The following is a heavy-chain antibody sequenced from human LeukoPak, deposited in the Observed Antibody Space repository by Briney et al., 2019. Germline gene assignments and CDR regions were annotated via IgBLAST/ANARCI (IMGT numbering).Heavy chain of an antibody. Sequence: SETLSLTCTVSGGSISSYYWSWIRQPAGKGLEWIGHIYNSGSTNYNPSLKARVTMSVATSKNQFSLHLSSVTAADTAVYYCARSAFLATAPGLYYFDYWGQGTLVAVSS. CDR2: IYNSGST. CDR1: GGSISSYY. J-gene: IGHJ4*02. V-gene: IGHV4-4*07. CDR3: ARSAFLATAPGLYYFDY. D-gene: IGHD6-13*01.